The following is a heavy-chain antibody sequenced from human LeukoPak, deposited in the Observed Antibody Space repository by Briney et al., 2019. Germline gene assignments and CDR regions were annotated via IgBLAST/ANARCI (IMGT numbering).Heavy chain of an antibody. CDR1: GFTFSSYG. D-gene: IGHD6-19*01. CDR3: AKDALQWLVIFNFYY. V-gene: IGHV3-30*18. J-gene: IGHJ4*02. CDR2: ISYDGSNK. Sequence: GGSLRLSCAASGFTFSSYGMHWVRQAPGKGLEWVAVISYDGSNKYYADSVKGRFTISRDNSKNTLYLQMNSLRAEDTAVYYCAKDALQWLVIFNFYYWGQGTLVTVSS.